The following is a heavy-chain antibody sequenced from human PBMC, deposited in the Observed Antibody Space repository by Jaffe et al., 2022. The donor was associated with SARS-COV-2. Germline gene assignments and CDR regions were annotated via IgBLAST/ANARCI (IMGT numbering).Heavy chain of an antibody. CDR1: GFIFSNFW. J-gene: IGHJ6*02. Sequence: EVQVVESGGGLVQPGGSLRLSCAASGFIFSNFWMSWVRQAPGKGLEWVANIKEDGSEQYYVDSVKGRFTISRDNAKNSVYLQMNSLRAEDTAVYYCARDGDYYDSSGYYYYYGMDVWGQGTTVTVSS. V-gene: IGHV3-7*03. CDR2: IKEDGSEQ. CDR3: ARDGDYYDSSGYYYYYGMDV. D-gene: IGHD3-22*01.